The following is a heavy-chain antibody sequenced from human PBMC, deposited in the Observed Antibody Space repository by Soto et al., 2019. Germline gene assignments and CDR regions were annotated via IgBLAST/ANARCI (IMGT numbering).Heavy chain of an antibody. CDR3: ARLMTTVWYFDY. Sequence: QVQLQESGPGLVKPSETLSLTCTVSGGSISSYYWSWIRQPPGKGLEWIGYIYYSGSTNYNPSLKSRVTISVDTSKNQCSLKLSSVTAADPAVYYCARLMTTVWYFDYWGQGTLVTVSS. J-gene: IGHJ4*02. D-gene: IGHD4-17*01. V-gene: IGHV4-59*08. CDR2: IYYSGST. CDR1: GGSISSYY.